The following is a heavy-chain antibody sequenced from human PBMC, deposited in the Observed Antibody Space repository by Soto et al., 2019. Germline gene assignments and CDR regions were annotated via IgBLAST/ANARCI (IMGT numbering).Heavy chain of an antibody. CDR3: ARGRTRALDY. V-gene: IGHV1-18*01. CDR1: GYIFTSQG. D-gene: IGHD1-7*01. Sequence: QIQLVQSGAEVKKPGASVKVSCKASGYIFTSQGISWVRQAPGQGLEWMGWISTYNGNPNYAQKLQGRVTMTTNTPTTTAFLELKSLTSVDTAVYYCARGRTRALDYWGQGTPVIVSS. J-gene: IGHJ4*02. CDR2: ISTYNGNP.